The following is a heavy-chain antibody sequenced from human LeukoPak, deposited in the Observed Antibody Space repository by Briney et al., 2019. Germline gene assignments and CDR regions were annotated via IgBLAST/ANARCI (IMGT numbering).Heavy chain of an antibody. CDR2: ISYRGAT. Sequence: PSETLSLTCAVSGESITKINWWSWVRQSPRQGLEWIGEISYRGATNYNPSLKRRVSISLNDSNNQFSLTLTSVTAADTAIYYCARVISGDVDYWGQGILVTVSS. CDR3: ARVISGDVDY. D-gene: IGHD2-21*02. CDR1: GESITKINW. V-gene: IGHV4-4*02. J-gene: IGHJ4*02.